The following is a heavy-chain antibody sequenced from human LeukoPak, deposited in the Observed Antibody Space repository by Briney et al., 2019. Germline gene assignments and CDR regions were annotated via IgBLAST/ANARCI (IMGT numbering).Heavy chain of an antibody. CDR3: AKGQSEEKPDDAFDI. CDR2: IWYDGSNK. D-gene: IGHD1-14*01. Sequence: PGGSLRRYCAASGFTFSSYGMHWVRQAPDKGLEWVAVIWYDGSNKYYADSVKGRFTISRDNSKNTLYLQMNSLRDEDTAVYYCAKGQSEEKPDDAFDIWGQGTMVTVSS. J-gene: IGHJ3*02. V-gene: IGHV3-33*06. CDR1: GFTFSSYG.